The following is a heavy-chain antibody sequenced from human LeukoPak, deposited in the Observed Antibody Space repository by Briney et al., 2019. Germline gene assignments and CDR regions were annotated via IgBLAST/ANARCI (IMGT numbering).Heavy chain of an antibody. V-gene: IGHV3-72*01. D-gene: IGHD1-26*01. CDR1: GFTFSDYY. J-gene: IGHJ4*02. CDR3: TRVRRIVGATIIDY. Sequence: GGSLRLSCTASGFTFSDYYIDWVRQAPGKGLEWVGRSRRRAGGYHTDYAASVKGIFSISRDDSKNPLDLQMNSQKTADTAVYYCTRVRRIVGATIIDYWGQGTLVTVA. CDR2: SRRRAGGYHT.